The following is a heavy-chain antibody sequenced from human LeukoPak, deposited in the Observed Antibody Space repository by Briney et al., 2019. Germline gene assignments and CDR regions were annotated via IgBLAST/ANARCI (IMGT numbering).Heavy chain of an antibody. CDR2: IKQDGSEK. Sequence: PGGSLRLSCAASGFTFSRYGMSWVRQAPGKGLEWVANIKQDGSEKHYVDSVKGRFTISRDNAKNSLYLQMNSLRDEDTALYYCAKDKGPTYYYYYYMDVWGKGTTVTVSS. CDR3: AKDKGPTYYYYYYMDV. J-gene: IGHJ6*03. V-gene: IGHV3-7*03. CDR1: GFTFSRYG.